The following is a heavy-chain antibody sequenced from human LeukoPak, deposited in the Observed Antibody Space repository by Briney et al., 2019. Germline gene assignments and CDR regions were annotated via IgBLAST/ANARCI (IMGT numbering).Heavy chain of an antibody. D-gene: IGHD3-10*01. CDR3: ASSGGSGSYRWMNWFDP. CDR2: IYYSGST. J-gene: IGHJ5*02. V-gene: IGHV4-31*03. CDR1: GGSISSGGYY. Sequence: SQTLSLTCTVSGGSISSGGYYWSWIRQHPGKGLEWIGYIYYSGSTYYNPSLKSRVTISVDTSKSQFSLKLSSVTAADTAVYYCASSGGSGSYRWMNWFDPWGQGTLVTVSS.